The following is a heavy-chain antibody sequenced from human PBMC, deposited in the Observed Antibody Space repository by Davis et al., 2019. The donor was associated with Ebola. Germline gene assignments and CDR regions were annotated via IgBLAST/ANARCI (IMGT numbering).Heavy chain of an antibody. J-gene: IGHJ6*04. V-gene: IGHV3-72*01. CDR2: SRNKENRYST. CDR3: ARDRVTTVTTALFYYYYGMDV. Sequence: GESLKISCAVSGFPFSAYFMDWVRLTPGKGLEWVGLSRNKENRYSTQYAASVRGRFTISRDDSKESLYLEMDNLRTEDTAVYYCARDRVTTVTTALFYYYYGMDVWGKGTTVTVSS. CDR1: GFPFSAYF. D-gene: IGHD4-17*01.